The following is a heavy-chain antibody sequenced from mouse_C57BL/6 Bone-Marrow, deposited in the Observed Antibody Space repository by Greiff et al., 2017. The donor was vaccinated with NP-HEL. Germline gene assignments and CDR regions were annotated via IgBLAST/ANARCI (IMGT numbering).Heavy chain of an antibody. CDR2: ISDGGSYT. D-gene: IGHD1-1*01. Sequence: EVQVVESGGGLVKPGGSLKLSCAASGFTFSSYAMSWVRQTPEKRLEWIATISDGGSYTYYPDNVKGRFTISRDNAKNNLYLQMSNLKSEDTAVYYCATITTVVPYAMDYWGQGTSVTVSS. J-gene: IGHJ4*01. CDR3: ATITTVVPYAMDY. V-gene: IGHV5-4*01. CDR1: GFTFSSYA.